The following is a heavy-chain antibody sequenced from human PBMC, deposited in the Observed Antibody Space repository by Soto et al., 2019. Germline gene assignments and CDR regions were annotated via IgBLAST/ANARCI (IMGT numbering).Heavy chain of an antibody. CDR2: MNPNRGDT. Sequence: GASVKVSCKAAGYTFTSHDINWVRQATGQGLEGMGWMNPNRGDTGYAQKFQGRVTMTRETSIRTAHMELSSLRSEDTAVYYCARVGGNWNDDYFDSWGQGTLVTVSS. CDR3: ARVGGNWNDDYFDS. D-gene: IGHD1-1*01. V-gene: IGHV1-8*01. J-gene: IGHJ4*02. CDR1: GYTFTSHD.